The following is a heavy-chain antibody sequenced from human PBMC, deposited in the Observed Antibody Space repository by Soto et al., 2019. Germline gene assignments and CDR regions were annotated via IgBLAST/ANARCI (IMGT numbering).Heavy chain of an antibody. V-gene: IGHV1-8*02. CDR2: MNPINGAT. CDR1: GYDFTAYD. J-gene: IGHJ6*02. CDR3: GRGPSPRAPAGGTPYFYALDA. Sequence: QVQLVQSGAEVKQSGASVKVSCKASGYDFTAYDINWVRQASGQGLEWMGWMNPINGATGSARRFQGRVSMPRNTSTGTAYLELTSLRSDDTAVYYCGRGPSPRAPAGGTPYFYALDAWGQGTTVTVS. D-gene: IGHD6-13*01.